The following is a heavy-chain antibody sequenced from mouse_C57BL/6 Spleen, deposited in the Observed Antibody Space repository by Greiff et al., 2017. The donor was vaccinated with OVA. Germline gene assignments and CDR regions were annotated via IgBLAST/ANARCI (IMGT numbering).Heavy chain of an antibody. Sequence: QVQLKQPGAELVKPGASVKLSCKASGYTFTSYWMHWVKQRPGQGLEWIGMIHPNSGSTNYNEKFKSKATLTVDKSSSTAYMQLSSLTSEDSAVYYCASPPLLLGSRGFAYWGQGTLVTVSA. CDR1: GYTFTSYW. CDR3: ASPPLLLGSRGFAY. D-gene: IGHD1-1*01. V-gene: IGHV1-64*01. CDR2: IHPNSGST. J-gene: IGHJ3*01.